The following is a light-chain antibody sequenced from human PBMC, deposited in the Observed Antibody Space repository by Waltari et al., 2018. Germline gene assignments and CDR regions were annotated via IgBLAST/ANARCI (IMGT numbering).Light chain of an antibody. Sequence: EIVMTQSPATLSVSPGERATLSCRASQSVSSNLAWYQQKPGQAPRLLIYGASTRATGFPARVSGSGSGTEFTLTISSLQSEDFAVYYCQQYHNWWTFGQGTKVEIK. CDR3: QQYHNWWT. CDR2: GAS. CDR1: QSVSSN. V-gene: IGKV3-15*01. J-gene: IGKJ1*01.